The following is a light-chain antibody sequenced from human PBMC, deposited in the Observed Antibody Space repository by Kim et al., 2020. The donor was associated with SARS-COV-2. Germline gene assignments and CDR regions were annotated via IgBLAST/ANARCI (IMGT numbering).Light chain of an antibody. CDR3: NSRDSSGNLVV. Sequence: SSELTQDPAVSVALGQTVRITCQGDSLRSYYASWYQQKPGQAPVLVIYGKNNRPSGIPDRFSGSSSGNTASLTITGAQVEDEADYYCNSRDSSGNLVVFGGGTQLTVL. V-gene: IGLV3-19*01. CDR2: GKN. CDR1: SLRSYY. J-gene: IGLJ2*01.